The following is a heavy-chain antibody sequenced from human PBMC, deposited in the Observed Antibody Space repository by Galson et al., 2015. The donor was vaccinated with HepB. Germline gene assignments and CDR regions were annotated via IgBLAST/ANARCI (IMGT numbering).Heavy chain of an antibody. Sequence: SVKVSCKASGYSFIKYPMNWVRQAPGQGLEWMGWINTKTGNPTYAQGFTGRFVFSLDTSVSTAFLQISSLKAEDTAVYYCARGDPYSYDSRWSNWFDPWGQGTLVTVSS. CDR1: GYSFIKYP. D-gene: IGHD3-22*01. CDR2: INTKTGNP. CDR3: ARGDPYSYDSRWSNWFDP. V-gene: IGHV7-4-1*02. J-gene: IGHJ5*02.